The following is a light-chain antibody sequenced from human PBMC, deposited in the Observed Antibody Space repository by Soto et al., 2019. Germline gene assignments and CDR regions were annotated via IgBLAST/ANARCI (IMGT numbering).Light chain of an antibody. CDR2: SAS. V-gene: IGKV1-27*01. Sequence: DIQMTQSPSSLSASVGDRVTITCRASQGISHYLAWYQQKLGNVPKLLIYSASTLQSGVQSRLSGSGSGTDFHLDNSSLEHEDVATYYCQKYNSAPHTFGQGNKVEIK. J-gene: IGKJ1*01. CDR1: QGISHY. CDR3: QKYNSAPHT.